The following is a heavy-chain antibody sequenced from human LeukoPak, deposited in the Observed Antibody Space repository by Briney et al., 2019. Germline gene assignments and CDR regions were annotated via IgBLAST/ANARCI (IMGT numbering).Heavy chain of an antibody. D-gene: IGHD6-19*01. CDR2: IRGSGDT. CDR1: GFTFTSYA. Sequence: GGSLRLSCAASGFTFTSYAMTWVRQAPGRGLEWVSTIRGSGDTYYADSVKGRFTISRDISKNTLYLQMNSLRAEDTAVYYCAKDPIAVAGNNYYRMDVWGQGTTVSVSS. J-gene: IGHJ6*02. V-gene: IGHV3-23*01. CDR3: AKDPIAVAGNNYYRMDV.